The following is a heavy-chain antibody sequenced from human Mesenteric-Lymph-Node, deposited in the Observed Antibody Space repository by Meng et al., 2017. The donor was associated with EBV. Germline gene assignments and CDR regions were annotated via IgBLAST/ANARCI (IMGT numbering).Heavy chain of an antibody. CDR3: ARGRRDYDSGSYPDFDY. Sequence: QVSRVQSEAGVKKLGASVRVSCKASGYTFTSYGISWVRQAPGQGLEWMGWISTYNGNTNYAQKVQGRVTMTRETSTSTAYTELRSLRSDDTAVYYCARGRRDYDSGSYPDFDYWGQGTLVTVSS. J-gene: IGHJ4*02. D-gene: IGHD3-10*01. CDR2: ISTYNGNT. CDR1: GYTFTSYG. V-gene: IGHV1-18*01.